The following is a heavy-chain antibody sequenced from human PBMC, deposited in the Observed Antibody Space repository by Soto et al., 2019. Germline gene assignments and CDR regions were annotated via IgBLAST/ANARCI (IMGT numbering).Heavy chain of an antibody. CDR3: TADHWS. J-gene: IGHJ4*02. V-gene: IGHV3-15*01. D-gene: IGHD3-3*01. CDR1: EYTFSDAW. Sequence: GGSLRLSCIVFEYTFSDAWMSWVRQAPGKELEWVARINRKIDGETTDYAAPEEGRFTIARDDSKNTLYLQMSSLRIEDAAVYFCTADHWSWGQGTLVTVSS. CDR2: INRKIDGETT.